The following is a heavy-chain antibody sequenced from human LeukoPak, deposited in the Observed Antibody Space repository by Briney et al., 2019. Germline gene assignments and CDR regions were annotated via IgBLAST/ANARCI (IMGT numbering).Heavy chain of an antibody. CDR1: GFTFSNYG. J-gene: IGHJ4*02. CDR3: ARWRAGIAVAVDY. Sequence: GGSLRLSCAASGFTFSNYGIHWVRQAPGKGLEWVALIWYDGSNKFYADSVKGRFTISRDNYKNTLYLQMNSLRAADTAVYYCARWRAGIAVAVDYWGQGTLVTVSS. CDR2: IWYDGSNK. D-gene: IGHD6-19*01. V-gene: IGHV3-33*01.